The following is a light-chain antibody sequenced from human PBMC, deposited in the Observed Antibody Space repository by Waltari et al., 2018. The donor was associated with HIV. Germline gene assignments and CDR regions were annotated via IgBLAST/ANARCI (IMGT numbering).Light chain of an antibody. J-gene: IGLJ3*02. CDR3: LLFFGNGQPDWV. Sequence: QTMVTQEPSLTVSPGGTVTLTCSSSTGAVTSANYANWFQQTPGQPPRPLIYGTTNRHSWTPARFSAFLLGESAALTLTGVQADDEADYYCLLFFGNGQPDWVFGGGTKLTVL. CDR1: TGAVTSANY. V-gene: IGLV7-43*01. CDR2: GTT.